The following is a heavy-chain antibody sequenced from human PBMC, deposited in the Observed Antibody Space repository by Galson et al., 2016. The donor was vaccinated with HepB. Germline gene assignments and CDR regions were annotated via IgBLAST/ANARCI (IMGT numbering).Heavy chain of an antibody. CDR1: GFTFSDYF. V-gene: IGHV3-11*01. CDR2: ISPSSSTI. J-gene: IGHJ6*02. Sequence: SLRLSCAASGFTFSDYFLNWIRQVPGKGLEWISYISPSSSTIYYADSVKGRFTISRDNAKNSVYLQMHSLRAEDTAVYYCAREYDWGYGLDVWGQGTTVTVS. CDR3: AREYDWGYGLDV. D-gene: IGHD7-27*01.